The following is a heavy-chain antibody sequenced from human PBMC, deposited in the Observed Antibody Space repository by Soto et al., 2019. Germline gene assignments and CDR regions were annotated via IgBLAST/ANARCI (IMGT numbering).Heavy chain of an antibody. V-gene: IGHV1-24*01. D-gene: IGHD1-26*01. Sequence: ASVKVSCKVSGYTITELSMHWVRQAPGKGLEWMGGFDPEDGETIYAQKFQGRVTMTEDTSTDTAYMELSSLRSEDTAVYYCATKRATLGGYTWFDPWGQGTLVTVSS. J-gene: IGHJ5*02. CDR1: GYTITELS. CDR3: ATKRATLGGYTWFDP. CDR2: FDPEDGET.